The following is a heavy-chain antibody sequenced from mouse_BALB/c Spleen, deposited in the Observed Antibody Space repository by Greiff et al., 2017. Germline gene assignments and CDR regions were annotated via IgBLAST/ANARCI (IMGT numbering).Heavy chain of an antibody. D-gene: IGHD2-2*01. V-gene: IGHV1S81*02. CDR2: INPSNGGT. CDR3: TRSLWLRQGYWYFDV. J-gene: IGHJ1*01. CDR1: GYTFTSYY. Sequence: QVQLQQPGAELVKPGASVKLSCKASGYTFTSYYMYWVKQRPGQGLEWIGGINPSNGGTNFNEKFKSKATLTVDKSSSTAYMQLSSLTSEDSAVYYCTRSLWLRQGYWYFDVWGAGTTVTVSS.